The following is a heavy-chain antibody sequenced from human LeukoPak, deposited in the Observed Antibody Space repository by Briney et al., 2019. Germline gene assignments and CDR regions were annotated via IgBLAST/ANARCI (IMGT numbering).Heavy chain of an antibody. CDR1: GGSISSYY. D-gene: IGHD3-3*01. J-gene: IGHJ4*02. CDR2: IYYSGST. V-gene: IGHV4-59*01. CDR3: ARGVTIYDFWSGYFSPRSDY. Sequence: SETLSLTCTVSGGSISSYYWSWIRQPPGKGLEWIGYIYYSGSTNYNPSLKSRVTISVDTSKNQFSLKLSSVTAADTAVYYCARGVTIYDFWSGYFSPRSDYWGQGTLVTVSS.